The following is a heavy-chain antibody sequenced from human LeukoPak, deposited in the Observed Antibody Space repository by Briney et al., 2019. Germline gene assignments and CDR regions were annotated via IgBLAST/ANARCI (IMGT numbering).Heavy chain of an antibody. CDR1: GDSIGSISHY. CDR2: IFYGGNI. J-gene: IGHJ4*02. D-gene: IGHD2-2*01. CDR3: ASPSHCTSDSCQKYFDY. V-gene: IGHV4-39*01. Sequence: PLETLSLTCTVSGDSIGSISHYWGWIRQPPGKGLEWIGSIFYGGNIYYNPSLKSRVTISIDTSRNQFSLKLSSVTAADTAVYYCASPSHCTSDSCQKYFDYWGQGTLVTVSS.